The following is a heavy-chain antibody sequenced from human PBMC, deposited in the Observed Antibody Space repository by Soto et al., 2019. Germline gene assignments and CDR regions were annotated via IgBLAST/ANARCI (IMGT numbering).Heavy chain of an antibody. J-gene: IGHJ6*02. CDR2: ISYDGSNK. D-gene: IGHD6-6*01. CDR3: ARDIRAARPYYYYYGMDV. CDR1: GFTFSSYA. V-gene: IGHV3-30*04. Sequence: GESLKISCAASGFTFSSYAMHWVRQAPGKGLEWVAVISYDGSNKYYADSVKGRFTISRDNSKNTLYLQMNSLRAEDTAVYYCARDIRAARPYYYYYGMDVWGQGTTVTVSS.